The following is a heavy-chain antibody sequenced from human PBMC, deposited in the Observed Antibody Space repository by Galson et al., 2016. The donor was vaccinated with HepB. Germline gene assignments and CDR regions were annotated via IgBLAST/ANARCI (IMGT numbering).Heavy chain of an antibody. CDR3: ARDLRYCSGGGCSPYCYGMDV. J-gene: IGHJ6*02. CDR1: GFTFSSYY. V-gene: IGHV3-53*01. Sequence: SLRLSCAASGFTFSSYYMNWVRQAPGKGLEWVSLIYGGVFTYYAGSVKGRFTIARDNSKNTLYLQMNSLRAEDTAVYFCARDLRYCSGGGCSPYCYGMDVWGQGTTVTVSS. D-gene: IGHD2-15*01. CDR2: IYGGVFT.